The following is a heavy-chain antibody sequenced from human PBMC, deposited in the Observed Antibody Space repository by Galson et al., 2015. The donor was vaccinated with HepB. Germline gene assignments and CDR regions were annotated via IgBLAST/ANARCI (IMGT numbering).Heavy chain of an antibody. CDR3: ATTNFGNGAFWTLEI. Sequence: SLRLSCAASGLTFSGYTMSWVRQSPGRGLQWVSYISTNGATKYYTDSVKGRFTVARDNARNTVSLQMTSLTAEDSAVYFCATTNFGNGAFWTLEIWGPGTLVTVSS. CDR2: ISTNGATK. J-gene: IGHJ3*02. V-gene: IGHV3-11*01. CDR1: GLTFSGYT. D-gene: IGHD2-8*01.